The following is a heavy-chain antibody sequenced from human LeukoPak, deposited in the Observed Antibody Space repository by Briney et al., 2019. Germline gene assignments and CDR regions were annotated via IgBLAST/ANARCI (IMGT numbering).Heavy chain of an antibody. CDR1: GFTLSLYA. CDR3: ARDRFSRVSGTIFHLDS. CDR2: KSSAEDFE. J-gene: IGHJ4*02. V-gene: IGHV3-30-3*01. Sequence: GGSLRLSCTASGFTLSLYAVHWVRQPPGKGLEWLAVKSSAEDFEFYADSVKGRFTLSRDKSKDTVYLQMSSLRPDDTALYFCARDRFSRVSGTIFHLDSWGQGTLVTVSS. D-gene: IGHD1-20*01.